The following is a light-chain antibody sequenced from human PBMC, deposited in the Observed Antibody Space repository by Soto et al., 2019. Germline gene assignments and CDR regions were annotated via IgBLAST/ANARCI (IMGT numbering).Light chain of an antibody. CDR3: QQRSNWSWT. V-gene: IGKV3-11*01. Sequence: EVVFTQSPGLLSLSRWERATLSCRVSQSVSNNYLAWYQQKPGQAPRLLIYDASNRDTGIPARFSGSGSGTDFTLTISSLEPEDFAVYYCQQRSNWSWTFGQGTKVDIK. CDR2: DAS. J-gene: IGKJ1*01. CDR1: QSVSNNY.